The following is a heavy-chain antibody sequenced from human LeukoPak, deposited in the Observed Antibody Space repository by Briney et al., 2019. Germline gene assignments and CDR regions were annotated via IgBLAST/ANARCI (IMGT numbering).Heavy chain of an antibody. D-gene: IGHD3-10*01. CDR1: GFTVSSNY. CDR3: ASNYYGSGSSY. J-gene: IGHJ4*02. V-gene: IGHV3-66*01. Sequence: GGSLRLSCAASGFTVSSNYMSWVRQAPGKGPEWVSVIYSGGSTYYADSVKGRFTISRDNSKNTLYLQMNSLRAEDTAVYYCASNYYGSGSSYWGQGTLVTVSS. CDR2: IYSGGST.